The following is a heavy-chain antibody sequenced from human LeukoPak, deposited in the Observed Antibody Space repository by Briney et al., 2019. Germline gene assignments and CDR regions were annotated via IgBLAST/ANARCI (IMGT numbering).Heavy chain of an antibody. CDR3: AKDRDYVWGTLDY. Sequence: PGGSLRLSCAASGFTFSSYGMSWVRQAPGKGLEWVSAISGSGGSTYYADSVKGRFTISRDNSKNTLYLQMNSLRAEDTAVYYCAKDRDYVWGTLDYWGQGTLVTVSS. J-gene: IGHJ4*02. CDR1: GFTFSSYG. V-gene: IGHV3-23*01. CDR2: ISGSGGST. D-gene: IGHD3-16*01.